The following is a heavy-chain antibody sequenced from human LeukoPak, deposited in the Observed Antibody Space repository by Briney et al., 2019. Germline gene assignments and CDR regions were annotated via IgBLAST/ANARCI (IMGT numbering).Heavy chain of an antibody. V-gene: IGHV1-69*13. J-gene: IGHJ4*02. CDR1: GGTFSSYA. Sequence: ASVKVSCKASGGTFSSYAISWVRQAPGQGLEWMGGIIPIFGTANYAQKFQGRVTITADESTSTAYMELSSLRSEDTAVYYCARSLDWNYPQGVDYWGQGTLVTVSS. D-gene: IGHD1-7*01. CDR3: ARSLDWNYPQGVDY. CDR2: IIPIFGTA.